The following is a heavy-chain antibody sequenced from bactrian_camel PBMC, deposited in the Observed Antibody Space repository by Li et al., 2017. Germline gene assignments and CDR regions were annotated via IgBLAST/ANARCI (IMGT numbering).Heavy chain of an antibody. J-gene: IGHJ4*01. D-gene: IGHD2*01. Sequence: HVQLVESGGGSVQAGGSLRLSCAAAGYSNSDNCMGWFRQAPGKEREGIAAIYTVDGRTYTADSVKGRFTISEDNAKNTLYLQMNSLKPEDTALYYCAADADGFVGGSCSRERLTWEYSYWGQGTQVTVS. V-gene: IGHV3S1*01. CDR3: AADADGFVGGSCSRERLTWEYSY. CDR1: GYSNSDNC. CDR2: IYTVDGRT.